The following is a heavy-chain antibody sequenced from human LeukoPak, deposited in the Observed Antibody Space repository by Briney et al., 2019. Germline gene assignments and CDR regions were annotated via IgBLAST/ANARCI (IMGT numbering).Heavy chain of an antibody. Sequence: ASVKVSCKASGYTFTGYYMHWVRQAPGQGLELMGWINPNSGGTNYSQKFQGRVTMTRDTSISTAYMELSRLRSDDTAVYYCAKDENPPEIYYDSSGYYSSGMQYFQHWGQGTLVTVSS. J-gene: IGHJ1*01. CDR3: AKDENPPEIYYDSSGYYSSGMQYFQH. CDR2: INPNSGGT. CDR1: GYTFTGYY. V-gene: IGHV1-2*02. D-gene: IGHD3-22*01.